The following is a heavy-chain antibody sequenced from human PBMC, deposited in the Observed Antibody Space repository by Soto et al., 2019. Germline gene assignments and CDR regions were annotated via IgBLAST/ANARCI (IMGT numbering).Heavy chain of an antibody. CDR1: GFTFSSYA. Sequence: HPGGSLRLSCAASGFTFSSYAMSWVRQAPGKGLEWVSAISGSGGSTYYADSVKGWFTISRDNSKNTLYLQMNSLRAEDTAVYYCAKKPHYYDSSGYYHMLDYWGQGTLVTVSS. CDR3: AKKPHYYDSSGYYHMLDY. V-gene: IGHV3-23*01. J-gene: IGHJ4*02. CDR2: ISGSGGST. D-gene: IGHD3-22*01.